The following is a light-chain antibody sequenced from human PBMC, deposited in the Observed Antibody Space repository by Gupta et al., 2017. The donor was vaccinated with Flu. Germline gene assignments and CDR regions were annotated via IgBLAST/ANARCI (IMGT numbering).Light chain of an antibody. J-gene: IGKJ2*03. CDR3: QQYNSYSSS. CDR1: QSISSW. V-gene: IGKV1-5*03. CDR2: KAS. Sequence: DIQMTQSPSTLSASVGDRVTITCRASQSISSWLAWYQQKPGKATKLLIYKASSLESGVPSRFSGSGSGTEFTLTISSLQPYDFATYYCQQYNSYSSSFGQGTKLEIK.